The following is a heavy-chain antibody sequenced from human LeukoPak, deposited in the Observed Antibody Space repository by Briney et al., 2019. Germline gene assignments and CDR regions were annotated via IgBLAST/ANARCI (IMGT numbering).Heavy chain of an antibody. J-gene: IGHJ6*02. CDR3: ARDSRTQYTWNWDYYYYYGMDV. CDR2: IYYSGST. CDR1: GGSVSSGSHY. D-gene: IGHD1-7*01. Sequence: SETLSLTCTVSGGSVSSGSHYWSWLRQPPGKGLEWIGYIYYSGSTNYNPSLKGLVTISVDTSKNQFSLKLSSVTAADTAVYYCARDSRTQYTWNWDYYYYYGMDVWGQGTTVTVSS. V-gene: IGHV4-61*01.